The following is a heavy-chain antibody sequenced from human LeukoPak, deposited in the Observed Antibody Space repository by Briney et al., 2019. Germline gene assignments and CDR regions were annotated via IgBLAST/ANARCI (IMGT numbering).Heavy chain of an antibody. Sequence: SVKVSCKASGYTFTSYAMHWVRQAPGQRLEWMGWINAGNGNTKYSQKFQGRVTITRDTSASTAYMELSSLRSEDTAVYYCARDHSPVAGPFDYWGRGTLVTVSS. V-gene: IGHV1-3*01. D-gene: IGHD6-19*01. CDR1: GYTFTSYA. CDR2: INAGNGNT. J-gene: IGHJ4*02. CDR3: ARDHSPVAGPFDY.